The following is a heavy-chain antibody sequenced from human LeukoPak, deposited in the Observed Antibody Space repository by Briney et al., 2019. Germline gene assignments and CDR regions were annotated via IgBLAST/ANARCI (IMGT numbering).Heavy chain of an antibody. CDR3: ARGGECPSGGIGY. D-gene: IGHD3-16*01. CDR2: IHPRDSDT. J-gene: IGHJ4*02. CDR1: GYSLDNYW. V-gene: IGHV5-51*01. Sequence: GESLKTSRNGSGYSLDNYWIGRVRQTPGKGQESIGIIHPRDSDTSYSPPFQGQVTISAEKSISTAYLQWNSLKASDTAMYYCARGGECPSGGIGYWRQGTLVTVSS.